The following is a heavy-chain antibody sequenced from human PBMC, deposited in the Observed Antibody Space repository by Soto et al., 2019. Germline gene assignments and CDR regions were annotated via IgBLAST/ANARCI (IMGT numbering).Heavy chain of an antibody. Sequence: QSGGSLRLSCAASGFTFSSFWMDWVRQAPGKGLEWLANINPDGSEKHYVDSVKGRFTISRDNAKNSLYLQMSSLTAEDSALYYCSRSLDSWGQGTRVTVSS. CDR2: INPDGSEK. CDR3: SRSLDS. CDR1: GFTFSSFW. J-gene: IGHJ4*02. V-gene: IGHV3-7*01.